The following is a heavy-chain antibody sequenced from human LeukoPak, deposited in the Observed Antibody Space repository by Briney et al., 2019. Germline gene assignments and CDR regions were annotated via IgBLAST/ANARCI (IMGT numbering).Heavy chain of an antibody. V-gene: IGHV4-39*01. D-gene: IGHD3-16*01. CDR2: IYYSGST. J-gene: IGHJ3*02. Sequence: SETLSLTCTVSGGAISGRRDYWGWIRQPPGKGLEWIASIYYSGSTHYNPSLKSRVTISVDTSRNQFSLELRTATAADTAMYYCARNVSRGEPGGAFDMWGQGTMVTVSS. CDR3: ARNVSRGEPGGAFDM. CDR1: GGAISGRRDY.